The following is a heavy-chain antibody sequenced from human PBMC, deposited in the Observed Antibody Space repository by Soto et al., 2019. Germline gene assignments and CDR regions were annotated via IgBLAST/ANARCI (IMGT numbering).Heavy chain of an antibody. Sequence: QVQLVQSGAEVKKPGSSVKVSCKASGGTFSSYTISWVRQAPGQGLEWMGRIIPILGIANYAQKFQGRVTXXAXKXXSTAYMELSSLRSEDTAVYYCARDSSTVTPYYFDYWGQGTLVTVSS. D-gene: IGHD4-17*01. V-gene: IGHV1-69*08. CDR1: GGTFSSYT. CDR3: ARDSSTVTPYYFDY. J-gene: IGHJ4*02. CDR2: IIPILGIA.